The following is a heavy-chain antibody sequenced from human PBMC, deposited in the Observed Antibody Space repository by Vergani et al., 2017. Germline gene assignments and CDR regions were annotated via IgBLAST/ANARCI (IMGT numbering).Heavy chain of an antibody. V-gene: IGHV4-59*01. CDR3: ARTSIRNHGMDV. Sequence: QVQLQESGPGLVKPSETLSLTCTVSGGSISSYYWSWIRQPPGKGLEWIGYIYYSGSTNYNPSLKSRVTISVDTSKNQFSLKLSYVTAADTAVYYCARTSIRNHGMDVWGQGTTVTVSS. CDR2: IYYSGST. CDR1: GGSISSYY. D-gene: IGHD1-14*01. J-gene: IGHJ6*02.